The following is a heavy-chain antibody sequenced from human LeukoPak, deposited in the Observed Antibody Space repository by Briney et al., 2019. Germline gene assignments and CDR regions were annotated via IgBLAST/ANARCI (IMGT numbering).Heavy chain of an antibody. J-gene: IGHJ1*01. CDR1: GYTLTGLS. D-gene: IGHD3-22*01. V-gene: IGHV1-24*01. CDR3: ATGARSYYYDSSGYIPPEYFQH. CDR2: FDPEDGET. Sequence: ASVKVSCKVSGYTLTGLSMHWVRQAPGKGLEWMGGFDPEDGETIYAQKFQGRVTMTEDTSTDTAYMELSSLRSEDTAVYYCATGARSYYYDSSGYIPPEYFQHWGQGTLVTVSS.